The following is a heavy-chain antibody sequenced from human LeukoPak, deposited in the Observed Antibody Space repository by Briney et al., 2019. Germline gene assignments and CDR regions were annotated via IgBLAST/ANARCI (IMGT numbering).Heavy chain of an antibody. CDR1: GYTFTSYG. Sequence: ASVKVSCKASGYTFTSYGISWVRQAPGQGLEWMGWISAYNGNTNYAQKLQGRVTMTTDTSTSTAYMELRSLRSDDTAVYYCGRELGTYYYGSGRLNWFDPWGQGTLVTVSS. CDR3: GRELGTYYYGSGRLNWFDP. CDR2: ISAYNGNT. V-gene: IGHV1-18*01. J-gene: IGHJ5*02. D-gene: IGHD3-10*01.